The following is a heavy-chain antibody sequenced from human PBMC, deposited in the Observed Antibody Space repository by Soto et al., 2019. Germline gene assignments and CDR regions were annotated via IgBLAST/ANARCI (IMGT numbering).Heavy chain of an antibody. D-gene: IGHD3-10*01. CDR3: AKDHSDYGSGESFDY. CDR1: GFTFSSYA. J-gene: IGHJ4*02. Sequence: GGSLRLSCAASGFTFSSYAMSWVRQAPGKGLEWVSAISGSGGSTYYADSVKGRFTISRDNSKNTLYLQMNSLRAEDTAVYYCAKDHSDYGSGESFDYWGQGTLVTVSS. V-gene: IGHV3-23*01. CDR2: ISGSGGST.